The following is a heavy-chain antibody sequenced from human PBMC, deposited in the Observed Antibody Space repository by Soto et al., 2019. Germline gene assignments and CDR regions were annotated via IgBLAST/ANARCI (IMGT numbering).Heavy chain of an antibody. V-gene: IGHV1-3*01. J-gene: IGHJ4*02. CDR1: GYTSTNYV. CDR2: INSGNGNT. CDR3: ARGLTIFGVVIGY. Sequence: ASVKVSCKTSGYTSTNYVVDWVRQAPGQGLEWMGWINSGNGNTKYSEKFQGRVTITRDTSASTAYMELNSLTSEDTAVYYCARGLTIFGVVIGYWGQGTLVTVS. D-gene: IGHD3-3*01.